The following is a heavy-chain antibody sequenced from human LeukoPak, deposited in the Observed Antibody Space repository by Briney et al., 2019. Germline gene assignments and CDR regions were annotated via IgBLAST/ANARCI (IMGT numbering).Heavy chain of an antibody. CDR1: GYTFTGYY. Sequence: ASVKVSCKASGYTFTGYYMHWVRQAPGQGLEWMGWINPNSGGTNYAQKFQGRVTMTRDTSISTAYMELSRLRSDDTAVYYCAREPKFLSNYYYMDVWAKGPRSPSP. J-gene: IGHJ6*03. V-gene: IGHV1-2*02. CDR3: AREPKFLSNYYYMDV. CDR2: INPNSGGT.